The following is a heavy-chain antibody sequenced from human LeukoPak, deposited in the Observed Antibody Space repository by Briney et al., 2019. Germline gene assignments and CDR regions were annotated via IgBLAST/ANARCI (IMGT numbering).Heavy chain of an antibody. CDR3: ARDRGDSSGYYYEDY. CDR2: IIPIFGTA. Sequence: ASVKVSCKASGGTFSSYAISWVRQAPGQGLEWMGGIIPIFGTANYAQKFQGRVTITADESTSTAYMELRSLRSDDTAVYYCARDRGDSSGYYYEDYWGQGTLVTVSS. D-gene: IGHD3-22*01. CDR1: GGTFSSYA. J-gene: IGHJ4*02. V-gene: IGHV1-69*13.